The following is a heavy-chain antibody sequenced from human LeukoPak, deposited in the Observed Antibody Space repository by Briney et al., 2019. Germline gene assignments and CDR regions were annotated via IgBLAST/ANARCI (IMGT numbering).Heavy chain of an antibody. J-gene: IGHJ4*02. CDR2: ISAYNGNT. CDR3: ARDWDYDYVWGSYRPPDY. CDR1: GYTFTSYG. V-gene: IGHV1-18*01. D-gene: IGHD3-16*02. Sequence: ASVKVSCKASGYTFTSYGISWVQQAPGQGLEWMGWISAYNGNTNYAQKLQGRVTMTTDTSTSTAYMELRSLRSDDTAVYYCARDWDYDYVWGSYRPPDYWGQGTLVTVSS.